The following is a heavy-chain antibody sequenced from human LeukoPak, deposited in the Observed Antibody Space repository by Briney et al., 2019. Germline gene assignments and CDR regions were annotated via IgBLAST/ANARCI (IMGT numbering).Heavy chain of an antibody. Sequence: SETLSLTCTVSGGSISSYYWSWIRQPPGKGPEWIGYIYYSGSTNYNPSLKSRVTISVDTSKNQFSLKLSSVTAADTAVYYCARGGRLRYFDWLLYNWFDPWGQGTLVTVSS. V-gene: IGHV4-59*01. J-gene: IGHJ5*02. CDR2: IYYSGST. CDR3: ARGGRLRYFDWLLYNWFDP. D-gene: IGHD3-9*01. CDR1: GGSISSYY.